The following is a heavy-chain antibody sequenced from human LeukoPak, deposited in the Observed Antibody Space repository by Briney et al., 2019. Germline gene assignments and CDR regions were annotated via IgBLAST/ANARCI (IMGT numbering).Heavy chain of an antibody. CDR1: GITFSAYN. Sequence: GGSLRLSCAASGITFSAYNMNWVRQAPGKGLEWVSYISGSSSTIYYADSVKGRFTISRDNAKNSLYLQMNSLRAEDTAVYYCAKESDSSGYYYLDYWGQGTLVTVSS. J-gene: IGHJ4*02. CDR2: ISGSSSTI. CDR3: AKESDSSGYYYLDY. V-gene: IGHV3-48*01. D-gene: IGHD3-22*01.